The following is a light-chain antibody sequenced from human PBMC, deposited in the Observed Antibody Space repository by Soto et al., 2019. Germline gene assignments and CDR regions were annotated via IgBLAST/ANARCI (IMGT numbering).Light chain of an antibody. Sequence: EIVMTQSPATLSVSPGERATLSCRASRSVSSNLAWYQQRPGQAPSLLIYGASTRATGIPARFSGSGSGTEFTLTISSLQSEDFAVYYCQQYSKWPPITFGQGTRLEIK. CDR2: GAS. J-gene: IGKJ5*01. CDR3: QQYSKWPPIT. CDR1: RSVSSN. V-gene: IGKV3-15*01.